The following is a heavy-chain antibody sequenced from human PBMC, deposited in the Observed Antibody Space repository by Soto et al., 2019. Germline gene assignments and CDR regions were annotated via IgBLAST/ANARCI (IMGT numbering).Heavy chain of an antibody. CDR2: IYYSGST. J-gene: IGHJ4*02. CDR3: ATSPTAGTTTIFGFDY. Sequence: SETLSLTCTVSGGSISSYYWSWIRQPPGKGLEWIGYIYYSGSTNYNPSLKGRVTISVDTSKNQFSLKLSSVTAADTAVYYCATSPTAGTTTIFGFDYWGQGTQVTVSS. CDR1: GGSISSYY. V-gene: IGHV4-59*01. D-gene: IGHD6-19*01.